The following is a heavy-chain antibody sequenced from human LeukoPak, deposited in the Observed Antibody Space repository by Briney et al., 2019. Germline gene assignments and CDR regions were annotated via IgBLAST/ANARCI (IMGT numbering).Heavy chain of an antibody. CDR3: ARASYDILTITPSLGWFDS. D-gene: IGHD3-9*01. CDR2: IIPIFGTA. CDR1: GGTFSSYA. V-gene: IGHV1-69*13. Sequence: SVKVSCKASGGTFSSYAISWVRQAPGQGLEWMGGIIPIFGTANYAQKFQGRVTITADESTSTAYMELSSLRSEDTAVYYCARASYDILTITPSLGWFDSWGRGTLVTVSS. J-gene: IGHJ5*01.